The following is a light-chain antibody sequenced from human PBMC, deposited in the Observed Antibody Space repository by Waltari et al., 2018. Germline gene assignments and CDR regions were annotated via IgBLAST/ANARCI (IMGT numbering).Light chain of an antibody. J-gene: IGLJ3*02. V-gene: IGLV2-23*01. CDR2: EYI. CDR1: NRDIGNYNL. CDR3: CSYAGIRTWV. Sequence: QSALTQPASVSGSSGQSITISCIGTNRDIGNYNLVYWYQQHPGKVTNLMIYEYIKRPSGISDCFSASKCGDSAALRISGLRAEDEADYSCCSYAGIRTWVFGGGTKVTVL.